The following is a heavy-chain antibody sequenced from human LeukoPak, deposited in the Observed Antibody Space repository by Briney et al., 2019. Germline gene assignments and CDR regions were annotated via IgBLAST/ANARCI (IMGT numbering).Heavy chain of an antibody. V-gene: IGHV1-18*01. CDR2: ISAYNGNT. Sequence: ASVKVSCKASGYTFTSSGISWVRQAPGQGLEWMGWISAYNGNTNHAQKLQGRVTMTTDTSTSTAYMELRSLRSDDTAVYYCARDQTNYYDSSGYYRGYYGMDVWGQGTTVTVSS. CDR1: GYTFTSSG. CDR3: ARDQTNYYDSSGYYRGYYGMDV. D-gene: IGHD3-22*01. J-gene: IGHJ6*02.